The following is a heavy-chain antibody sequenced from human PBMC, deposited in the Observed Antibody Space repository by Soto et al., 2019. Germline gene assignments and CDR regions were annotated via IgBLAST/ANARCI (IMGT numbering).Heavy chain of an antibody. V-gene: IGHV3-33*01. CDR2: IWYDGSNK. CDR1: GFTFSSYG. D-gene: IGHD3-3*01. J-gene: IGHJ6*02. Sequence: RLSCEAAGFTFSSYGMHWVRQAPGKGLEWVAVIWYDGSNKYYADSVKGRFTISRDNSKNTLYLQMNSLRAEDTAVYYCARARGVRRLWSGSPSYWYYSMDVFVQGTPGTGS. CDR3: ARARGVRRLWSGSPSYWYYSMDV.